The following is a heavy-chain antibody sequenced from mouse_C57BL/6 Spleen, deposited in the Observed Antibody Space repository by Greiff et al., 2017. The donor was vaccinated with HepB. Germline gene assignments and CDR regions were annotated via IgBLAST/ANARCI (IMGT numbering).Heavy chain of an antibody. CDR1: GYTFTGYW. CDR3: ARRGHYEYDGVWFAY. CDR2: ILPGSGST. J-gene: IGHJ3*01. Sequence: VQLQQSGAELMKPGASVKLSCKATGYTFTGYWIEWVKQRPGHGLAWIGEILPGSGSTTYNEKFKGKATFTADTSSNTAYMQLSSLTTEDSAIYYCARRGHYEYDGVWFAYWGQGTLVTVSA. V-gene: IGHV1-9*01. D-gene: IGHD2-4*01.